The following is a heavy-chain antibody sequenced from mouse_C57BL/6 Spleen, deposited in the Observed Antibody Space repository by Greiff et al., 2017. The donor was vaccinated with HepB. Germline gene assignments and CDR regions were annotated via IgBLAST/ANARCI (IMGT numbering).Heavy chain of an antibody. CDR2: IHPNSGST. CDR3: ARGYGYFDV. J-gene: IGHJ1*03. CDR1: GYTFTSYW. V-gene: IGHV1-64*01. Sequence: VQLQQPGAELVKPGASVKLSCKASGYTFTSYWMPWVKQRPGQGLEWIGMIHPNSGSTNYNEKIKSKATLTVDKSSSTAYMQLSSLTSEDSAGYYCARGYGYFDVWGTGTTVTVSS.